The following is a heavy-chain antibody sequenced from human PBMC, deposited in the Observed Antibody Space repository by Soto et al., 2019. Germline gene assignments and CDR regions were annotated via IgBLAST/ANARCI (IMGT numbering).Heavy chain of an antibody. CDR2: TYYRSKWYN. CDR1: GDSVSSNSAA. CDR3: ARGAFNLWLYGMDV. V-gene: IGHV6-1*01. Sequence: SQTLSLTCAVFGDSVSSNSAAWNWIRQSPSRGLEWLGRTYYRSKWYNEYAVSVKSRITIKPDTSKNQFSLQLNSVTPEDTAVYYCARGAFNLWLYGMDVWGQGTTVTVS. D-gene: IGHD3-10*01. J-gene: IGHJ6*02.